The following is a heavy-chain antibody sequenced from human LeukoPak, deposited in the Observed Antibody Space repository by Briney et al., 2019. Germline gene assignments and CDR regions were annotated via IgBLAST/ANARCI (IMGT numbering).Heavy chain of an antibody. Sequence: ASVKVSCKASGYTFTNFYLHWVRQAPGHGPVWMGIIYPSGGGSSYAQKFQGRVTMTRDTSTSTVYMELSSLTSQDTAVYYCARAYSGYSIDFWGQGTLVTVSS. CDR1: GYTFTNFY. V-gene: IGHV1-46*01. D-gene: IGHD3-22*01. CDR3: ARAYSGYSIDF. CDR2: IYPSGGGS. J-gene: IGHJ4*02.